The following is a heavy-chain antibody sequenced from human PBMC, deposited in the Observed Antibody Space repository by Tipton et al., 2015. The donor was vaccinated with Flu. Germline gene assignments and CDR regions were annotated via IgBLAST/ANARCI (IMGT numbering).Heavy chain of an antibody. V-gene: IGHV4-31*03. J-gene: IGHJ4*02. CDR3: ARGGATGEDYFDY. CDR1: GGSISSGGYY. D-gene: IGHD5-12*01. Sequence: TLSLTCTVSGGSISSGGYYWSWIRQHPGKGLEWIGYIYYSGSTYYNPSLKSRVTISVDTSKNQFSQKLSSVTAADTAVYYCARGGATGEDYFDYWGQGTLVTVSS. CDR2: IYYSGST.